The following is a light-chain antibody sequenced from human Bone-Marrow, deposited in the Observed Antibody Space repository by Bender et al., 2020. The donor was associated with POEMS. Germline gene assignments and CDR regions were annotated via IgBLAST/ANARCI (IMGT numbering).Light chain of an antibody. CDR2: NNS. J-gene: IGLJ3*02. Sequence: QSLLTQPPSASGTPGQSFTISCSGSSSIFGIYPVNWYQQLPGAAPKLVIFNNSQLPSGVPDRFSGSNSGTAASLAISGLLSDDEADFYCATWDDSLNGWVFGGGTKLTVL. V-gene: IGLV1-44*01. CDR3: ATWDDSLNGWV. CDR1: SSIFGIYP.